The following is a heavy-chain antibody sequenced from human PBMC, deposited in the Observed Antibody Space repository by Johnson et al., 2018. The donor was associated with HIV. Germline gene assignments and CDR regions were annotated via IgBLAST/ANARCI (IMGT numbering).Heavy chain of an antibody. V-gene: IGHV3-9*01. J-gene: IGHJ3*02. D-gene: IGHD6-13*01. Sequence: VHLVESGGGLVQPGRSLRLSCAASGFIFDDYAMHWVRQAPGKGLEWVAGISWNSGSIGYVDSVKGRFTISRDNAKNSLYLQMNSLRAEDTALYYCAKGRGSNWYTGAFDIWGQGTMVTVSA. CDR2: ISWNSGSI. CDR1: GFIFDDYA. CDR3: AKGRGSNWYTGAFDI.